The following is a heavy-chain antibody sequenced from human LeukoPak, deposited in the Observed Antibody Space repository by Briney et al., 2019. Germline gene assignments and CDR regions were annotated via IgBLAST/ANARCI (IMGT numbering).Heavy chain of an antibody. Sequence: GGSLRLSCEASGFHFTTYGMTWVRQAPGKGLEWVSTFNGGGGNTYYTDPVKGRFTISRDNSKNTLYLQMNSLRADDTAVYYCAKQSNSDSSTYDYWGQGTLVTVSS. V-gene: IGHV3-23*01. CDR3: AKQSNSDSSTYDY. J-gene: IGHJ4*02. D-gene: IGHD6-6*01. CDR2: FNGGGGNT. CDR1: GFHFTTYG.